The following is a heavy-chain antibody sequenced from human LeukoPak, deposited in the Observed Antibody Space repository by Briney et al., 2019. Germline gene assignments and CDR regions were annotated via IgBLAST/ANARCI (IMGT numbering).Heavy chain of an antibody. V-gene: IGHV3-21*01. CDR1: GFTFSSYS. CDR3: TCDLDRSNGL. J-gene: IGHJ3*01. CDR2: ISSSSSYI. Sequence: TGGSLRLSCAASGFTFSSYSMNWVRQAPGKGLEWVSSISSSSSYIYYADSVKGRFTISRDNAKNSLYLQMNSLRPEDTAVYYCTCDLDRSNGLWGQGTMVTVSS. D-gene: IGHD2-8*01.